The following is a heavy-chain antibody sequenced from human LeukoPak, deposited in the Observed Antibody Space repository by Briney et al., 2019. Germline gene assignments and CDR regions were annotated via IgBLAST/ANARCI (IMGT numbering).Heavy chain of an antibody. CDR3: ARARKGAEMATMVS. D-gene: IGHD5-24*01. V-gene: IGHV1-2*02. J-gene: IGHJ4*02. CDR2: INPNSGGT. CDR1: GYTFTGYY. Sequence: ASVKVSCKASGYTFTGYYMHWVRQAPGQGLEWMGWINPNSGGTNYAQKFQGRVTMTRDTSISTAYMELSRLRSDDTDVYYCARARKGAEMATMVSWGRGALVSVSS.